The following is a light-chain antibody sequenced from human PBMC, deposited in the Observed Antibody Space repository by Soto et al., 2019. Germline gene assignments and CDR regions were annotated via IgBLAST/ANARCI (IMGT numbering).Light chain of an antibody. CDR3: AAWDDSLNGYV. CDR2: SNN. J-gene: IGLJ1*01. V-gene: IGLV1-44*01. Sequence: QSVLTQPPSTSGTPGQRVTISCSGSRSNIGRSTVNWYQQFPGTAPKLLMYSNNQRPSGVPDRLSGSKSGTSASLAISGLQSEDEADYYCAAWDDSLNGYVFGTGTKVTVL. CDR1: RSNIGRST.